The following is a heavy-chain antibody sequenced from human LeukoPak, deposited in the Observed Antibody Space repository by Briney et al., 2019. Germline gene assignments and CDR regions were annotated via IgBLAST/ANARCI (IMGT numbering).Heavy chain of an antibody. CDR2: ISGSGGST. CDR3: ARVAAAGHFDY. CDR1: GFTFSSYA. D-gene: IGHD6-13*01. J-gene: IGHJ4*02. Sequence: GGSLRLSCAASGFTFSSYAMSWVRQAPGKGLEWVSAISGSGGSTYYAGSVKGRFTISRENAKNSLYLQMNSLRAGDTAVYYCARVAAAGHFDYWGQGTLVTVSS. V-gene: IGHV3-23*01.